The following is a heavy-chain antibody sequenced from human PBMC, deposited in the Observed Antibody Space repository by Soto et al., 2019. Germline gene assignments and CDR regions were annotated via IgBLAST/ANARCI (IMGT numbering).Heavy chain of an antibody. Sequence: EVQLAESGGGMVQPGGSLRLSCVASGFTFSSYDMHRVRQAPGKGLEYVSSISSNGGTTYYGNSVKGRFTISRDNSKNSLYLQMGSLRAADMAVYYCVRRVSGNDDYWGQGTLVTVS. CDR2: ISSNGGTT. V-gene: IGHV3-64*01. D-gene: IGHD1-1*01. J-gene: IGHJ4*02. CDR1: GFTFSSYD. CDR3: VRRVSGNDDY.